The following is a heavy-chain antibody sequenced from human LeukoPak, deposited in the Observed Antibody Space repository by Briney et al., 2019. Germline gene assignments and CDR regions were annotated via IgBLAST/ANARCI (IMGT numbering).Heavy chain of an antibody. CDR3: ARTVFWGVKYYFDY. CDR1: GGSISSGGYY. D-gene: IGHD3-16*01. V-gene: IGHV4-31*03. CDR2: IYYSGST. Sequence: SQTLSLTCTVSGGSISSGGYYWSWIRQHPGKGLEWIGYIYYSGSTYYNPSLKSRVTISVDTSKNQFSLKLSSVTAADTAVYCCARTVFWGVKYYFDYWGQGTLVTVSS. J-gene: IGHJ4*02.